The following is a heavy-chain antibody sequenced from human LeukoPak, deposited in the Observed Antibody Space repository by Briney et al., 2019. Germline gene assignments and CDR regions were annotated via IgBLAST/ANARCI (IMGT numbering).Heavy chain of an antibody. J-gene: IGHJ4*02. V-gene: IGHV4-39*07. CDR3: AKGVAVAIPRLYSFDS. Sequence: SETLSLTCTVSGGSVSRSPYYWGWIRQPPGKGLEWIGNIYYSGSTYYNPSLKSRVTISVDTSKNQFSLKVTSVTAADTAVYYCAKGVAVAIPRLYSFDSWGQGILVTVSS. CDR2: IYYSGST. CDR1: GGSVSRSPYY. D-gene: IGHD6-19*01.